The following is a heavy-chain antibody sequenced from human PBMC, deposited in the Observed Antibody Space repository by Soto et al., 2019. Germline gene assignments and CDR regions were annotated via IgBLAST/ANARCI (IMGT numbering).Heavy chain of an antibody. CDR3: ATGRDDYDRGSYRYLDY. CDR2: FDPEDGET. J-gene: IGHJ4*01. V-gene: IGHV1-24*01. Sequence: ASVKVSFTVSGYTRNDLSMPWVRQAPGKGLEWMGGFDPEDGETIYAQKFQGRVTMTEDTSTDTAYMELSSLRSEDTAVYYCATGRDDYDRGSYRYLDYWG. D-gene: IGHD3-16*02. CDR1: GYTRNDLS.